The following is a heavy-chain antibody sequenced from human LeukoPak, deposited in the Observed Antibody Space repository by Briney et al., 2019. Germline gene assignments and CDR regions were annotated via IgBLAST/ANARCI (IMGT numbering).Heavy chain of an antibody. Sequence: SETLSLTCTVSGGSISSGDYYWSWIRQPPGKGLEWIGYIYYSGSTYYNPSLKSRVTISVDTSKNQFSLKLSSVTAADTAVYYCARQYQLLFGGFGFDPWGQGTLVTVSS. J-gene: IGHJ5*02. V-gene: IGHV4-30-4*01. CDR3: ARQYQLLFGGFGFDP. D-gene: IGHD2-2*01. CDR1: GGSISSGDYY. CDR2: IYYSGST.